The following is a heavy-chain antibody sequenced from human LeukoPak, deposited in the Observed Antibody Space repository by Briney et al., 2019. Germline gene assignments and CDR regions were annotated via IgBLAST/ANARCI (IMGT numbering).Heavy chain of an antibody. J-gene: IGHJ4*02. V-gene: IGHV3-33*01. Sequence: PGASLRLSCAASGFTFSNYVMHWVRQAPGKGLEWVALIWSDGSNKYYADSVKGRFTISRDISKNTLYLQMNSLRAEDTSVYFCARDEGYTYGHPLDYWGQGTLVTVSS. CDR3: ARDEGYTYGHPLDY. CDR1: GFTFSNYV. CDR2: IWSDGSNK. D-gene: IGHD5-18*01.